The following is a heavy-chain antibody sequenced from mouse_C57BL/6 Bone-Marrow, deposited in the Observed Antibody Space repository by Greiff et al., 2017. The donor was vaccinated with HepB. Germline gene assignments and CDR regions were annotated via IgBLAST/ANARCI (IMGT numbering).Heavy chain of an antibody. Sequence: QVQLQQSGAELVRPGASVKLSCKASGYTFTSYGISWVKQRTGQGLEWIGEIYPRSGNTYYNEKFKGKATLTVDKPSSTANMQLSSLTSEDSAVYYCANSYITTVVDWYFDVWGTGTTVTVSS. D-gene: IGHD1-1*01. J-gene: IGHJ1*03. V-gene: IGHV1-81*01. CDR2: IYPRSGNT. CDR3: ANSYITTVVDWYFDV. CDR1: GYTFTSYG.